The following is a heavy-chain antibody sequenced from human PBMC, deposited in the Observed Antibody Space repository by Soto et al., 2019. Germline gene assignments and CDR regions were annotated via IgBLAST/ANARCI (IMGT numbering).Heavy chain of an antibody. CDR1: GYTFTGYY. Sequence: GASVKVSCKAPGYTFTGYYMHWVRQAPGQGLEWMGWINPNSGGTNYAQKFQGRVTMTRDTSISTAYMELSRLRSDDTAVYYCARDGRQDFWSGYYGNWFDPWGQGTLVTVSS. CDR2: INPNSGGT. D-gene: IGHD3-3*01. V-gene: IGHV1-2*02. CDR3: ARDGRQDFWSGYYGNWFDP. J-gene: IGHJ5*02.